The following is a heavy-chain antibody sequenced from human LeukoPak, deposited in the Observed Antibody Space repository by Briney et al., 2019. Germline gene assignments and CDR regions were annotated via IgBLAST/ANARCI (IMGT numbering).Heavy chain of an antibody. D-gene: IGHD3-22*01. J-gene: IGHJ4*02. V-gene: IGHV4-61*02. Sequence: SQTLSLTWTVSGGSISSGSYYWSWIRQPAGKGLEWTGRIYTSGSTNYNPSLKSRVTISVDTSKNQFSLKLSSVTAADTAVYYWARCRYYYDSIGSFDDWCQGTLVTVSS. CDR1: GGSISSGSYY. CDR2: IYTSGST. CDR3: ARCRYYYDSIGSFDD.